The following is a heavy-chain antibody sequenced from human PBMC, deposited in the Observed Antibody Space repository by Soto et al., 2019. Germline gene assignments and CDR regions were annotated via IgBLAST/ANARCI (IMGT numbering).Heavy chain of an antibody. CDR2: IRGVAGST. V-gene: IGHV3-23*01. Sequence: PGGSLRLSCAASGFTFSTFDMTWVRQAPGKGLEWVSLIRGVAGSTHYPDSVKGRFTTSKDTSNNVLYLEMNSLRAADTAVYFCVKGAWLDYWGQGNMVTVSS. J-gene: IGHJ4*02. CDR3: VKGAWLDY. CDR1: GFTFSTFD.